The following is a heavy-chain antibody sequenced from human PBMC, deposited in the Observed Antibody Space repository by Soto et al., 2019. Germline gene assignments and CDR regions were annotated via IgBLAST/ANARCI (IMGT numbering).Heavy chain of an antibody. Sequence: EVQLVESGGGLVQPGRSLRLSCAASGFTFDDYAMHWVRQAPGKGLEWVSGISWNSGSIGYADSVKGRFTISRDNAKNSLYLQMNSLRAEDTALYYCAKDIYGSSYRFDYWGQGTLVTVSS. J-gene: IGHJ4*02. CDR2: ISWNSGSI. D-gene: IGHD6-13*01. CDR1: GFTFDDYA. V-gene: IGHV3-9*01. CDR3: AKDIYGSSYRFDY.